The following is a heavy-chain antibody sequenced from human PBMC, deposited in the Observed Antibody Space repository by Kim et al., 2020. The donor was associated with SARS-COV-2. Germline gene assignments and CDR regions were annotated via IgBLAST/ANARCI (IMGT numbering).Heavy chain of an antibody. J-gene: IGHJ4*02. CDR3: ARSAGPYDYYFDY. D-gene: IGHD3-16*01. Sequence: RYGTTFQGQVTIYADKSTTTAYLQWSSLKASDTAMYYCARSAGPYDYYFDYWGQGTLVTVSS. V-gene: IGHV5-51*01.